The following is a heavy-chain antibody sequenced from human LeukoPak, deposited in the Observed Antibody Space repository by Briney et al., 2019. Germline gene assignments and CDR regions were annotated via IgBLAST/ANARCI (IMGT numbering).Heavy chain of an antibody. D-gene: IGHD3-3*01. CDR2: IKQNGSAK. Sequence: GSLRLSWAASEFTSSSSWISWVRKPPGKGLEWVANIKQNGSAKYYLDSVKGRFTISRDNGKNSLYLQMNSLRAEDTAVYYCARGKPWNYDFWSGYYQYYFDYWDQGTLVTVSS. CDR1: EFTSSSSW. CDR3: ARGKPWNYDFWSGYYQYYFDY. V-gene: IGHV3-7*01. J-gene: IGHJ4*02.